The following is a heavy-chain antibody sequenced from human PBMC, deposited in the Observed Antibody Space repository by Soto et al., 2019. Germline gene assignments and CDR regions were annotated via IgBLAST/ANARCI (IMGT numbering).Heavy chain of an antibody. CDR2: ISYDGTNK. Sequence: QVQLVESGGGVVQPGRSPRLSCAASGFTFSSYGMHWVRQAPGKGLEWVAVISYDGTNKYYADSVKGRFTISRDNSKNTLYLQMNGLRAEDTSVYYCSKDLYSSSSYYYGMDVWGQGTTVTVSS. D-gene: IGHD6-6*01. J-gene: IGHJ6*02. CDR1: GFTFSSYG. CDR3: SKDLYSSSSYYYGMDV. V-gene: IGHV3-30*18.